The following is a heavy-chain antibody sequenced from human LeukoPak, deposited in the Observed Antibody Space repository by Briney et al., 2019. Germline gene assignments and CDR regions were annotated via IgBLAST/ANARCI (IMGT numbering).Heavy chain of an antibody. V-gene: IGHV4-39*01. Sequence: PSETLSLTCTVSGGSISSGSYYWGWIRQPPGKGLEWIASMYYSGTTFYNPSLQSRVTISVDTSKNAFSLRLTSVTAADTAVYFCARQMSGNKDYWGQGTLVTVSS. CDR1: GGSISSGSYY. D-gene: IGHD1/OR15-1a*01. J-gene: IGHJ4*02. CDR2: MYYSGTT. CDR3: ARQMSGNKDY.